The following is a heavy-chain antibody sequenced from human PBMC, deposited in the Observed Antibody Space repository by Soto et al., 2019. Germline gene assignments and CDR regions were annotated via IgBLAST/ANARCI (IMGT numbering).Heavy chain of an antibody. CDR1: GGTFSSYA. J-gene: IGHJ6*02. CDR2: IIRIFGTP. V-gene: IGHV1-69*12. D-gene: IGHD4-4*01. Sequence: QVQLVQSGAEVKKPGSSVKVSCKASGGTFSSYAINWVRQAPGQGLEWMGGIIRIFGTPDYAQRFQGRVTITADESTSTTYMELSSLRSEDTAVYYCARQESNEYYCYGMDVWGQGTTVTVSS. CDR3: ARQESNEYYCYGMDV.